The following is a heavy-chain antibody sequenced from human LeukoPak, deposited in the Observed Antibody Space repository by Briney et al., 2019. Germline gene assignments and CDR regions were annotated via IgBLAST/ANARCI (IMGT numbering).Heavy chain of an antibody. Sequence: SVKVSCKASGGTFSSYAISWVRQAPGRGLEWMGRIIPILGIANYAQKFQGRVTITADKSTSTAYMELSSLRSEDTAVYYCARRVVPAANFDYWGQGTLVTVSS. CDR3: ARRVVPAANFDY. V-gene: IGHV1-69*04. D-gene: IGHD2-2*01. CDR1: GGTFSSYA. CDR2: IIPILGIA. J-gene: IGHJ4*02.